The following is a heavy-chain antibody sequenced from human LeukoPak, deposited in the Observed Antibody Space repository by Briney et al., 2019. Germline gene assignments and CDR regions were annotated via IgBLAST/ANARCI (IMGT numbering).Heavy chain of an antibody. CDR2: INPSGGST. CDR1: GYTFTSYY. J-gene: IGHJ4*02. CDR3: ARGRAAAGTPFDY. V-gene: IGHV1-46*01. Sequence: ASVKVSCKASGYTFTSYYMHWVRQAPGQGLEWMGIINPSGGSTSYAQKFQGRVTMTRNTSISTAYMELSSLRSEDTAVYYCARGRAAAGTPFDYWGQGTLVTVSS. D-gene: IGHD6-13*01.